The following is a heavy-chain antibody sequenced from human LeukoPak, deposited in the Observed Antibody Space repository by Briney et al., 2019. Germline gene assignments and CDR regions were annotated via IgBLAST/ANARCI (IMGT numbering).Heavy chain of an antibody. D-gene: IGHD3-22*01. CDR1: GYTFTGYY. Sequence: ASVKDSRKASGYTFTGYYMHSVRQAPGQGLEWMGWINPNSGVTNYAQKFQGRVTMTRDTSISTAYMELSSLKSDDTAVYYCAKPYYYDSSGYPRDWRQGTLVTVSS. CDR2: INPNSGVT. J-gene: IGHJ4*02. CDR3: AKPYYYDSSGYPRD. V-gene: IGHV1-2*02.